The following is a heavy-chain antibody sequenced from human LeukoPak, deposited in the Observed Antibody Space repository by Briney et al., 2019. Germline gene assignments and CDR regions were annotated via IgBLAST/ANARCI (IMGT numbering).Heavy chain of an antibody. CDR1: GGSISSYY. CDR2: IYYSGST. Sequence: SETLSLTCTVSGGSISSYYWSRIRQPPGKGLEWIGYIYYSGSTNYNPSLKSRVTISVDTSKNQFSLKLSSVTAADTAVYYCARVVRSSWYFDYWGQGTLVTVSS. J-gene: IGHJ4*02. CDR3: ARVVRSSWYFDY. D-gene: IGHD6-13*01. V-gene: IGHV4-59*01.